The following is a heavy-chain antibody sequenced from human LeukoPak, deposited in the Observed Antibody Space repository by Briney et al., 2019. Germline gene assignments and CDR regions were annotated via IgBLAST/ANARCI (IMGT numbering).Heavy chain of an antibody. CDR3: ARVGNQWELLPDF. CDR2: IIPILGIA. J-gene: IGHJ4*02. V-gene: IGHV1-69*04. CDR1: GGTFSSYA. Sequence: GASVKVSCRASGGTFSSYAISWVRQAPGQGLEWMGRIIPILGIANYAQKFQGRVTITADKSTSTAYMELSSLRSEDTAVYYCARVGNQWELLPDFWGQGTLVIVSS. D-gene: IGHD1-26*01.